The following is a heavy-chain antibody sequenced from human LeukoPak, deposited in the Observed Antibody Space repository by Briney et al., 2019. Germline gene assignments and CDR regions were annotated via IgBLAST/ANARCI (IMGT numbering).Heavy chain of an antibody. V-gene: IGHV3-21*01. J-gene: IGHJ6*03. Sequence: GGSLRLSCAAYGFTFSSYSMNWVRQAPGKGLEWVSFISTSSSYIYYADSVKGRFTISRDNAKNSLYLEMNSLRAEDTAVYYCAKDGGNYYDIDGSYLMRSYMDVWGEGTTVTVSS. CDR2: ISTSSSYI. CDR1: GFTFSSYS. D-gene: IGHD3-22*01. CDR3: AKDGGNYYDIDGSYLMRSYMDV.